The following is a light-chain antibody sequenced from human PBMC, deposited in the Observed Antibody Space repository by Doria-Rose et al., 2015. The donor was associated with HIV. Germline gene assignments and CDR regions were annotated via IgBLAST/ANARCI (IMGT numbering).Light chain of an antibody. CDR2: KND. J-gene: IGLJ1*01. V-gene: IGLV1-51*02. CDR1: SSTIGNNY. CDR3: GTWDTSLSTGGV. Sequence: QSVVTQPPSVSAAPGQKVTISRSGSSSTIGNNYVSWYQLLPGTAPKLLIYKNDKRPPGIPDRFSGSKSGTSATLGITGPQTGDEADYYCGTWDTSLSTGGVFGTGTKVTVL.